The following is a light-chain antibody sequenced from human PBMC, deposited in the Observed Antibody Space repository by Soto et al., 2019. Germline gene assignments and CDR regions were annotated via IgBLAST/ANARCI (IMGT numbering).Light chain of an antibody. CDR3: GADHGSGSNFGVV. Sequence: QSVLTQPPSASASLGASVTLTCTLSSGYSNYKVDWYQQRPGKGPRFVMRVGTGGIVGSKGDGIPDRFSVLGSGLNRYLTIKNIQEEDESDSLGGADHGSGSNFGVVFVGVTKLTVL. CDR1: SGYSNYK. CDR2: VGTGGIVG. J-gene: IGLJ2*01. V-gene: IGLV9-49*01.